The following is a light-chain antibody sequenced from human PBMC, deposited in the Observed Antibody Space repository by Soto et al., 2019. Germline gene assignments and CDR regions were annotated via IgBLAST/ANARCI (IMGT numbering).Light chain of an antibody. J-gene: IGKJ4*01. V-gene: IGKV1-33*01. Sequence: DLQMTQSPSSLSASVGDRVTITCQASQDISNYLNWYQQKPGKAPKLLIYDASNLETGVPSRFSGSGSGTEFTFTISSLQPEDIATYYCQQYNIVPLTFGGGTKVEIK. CDR1: QDISNY. CDR3: QQYNIVPLT. CDR2: DAS.